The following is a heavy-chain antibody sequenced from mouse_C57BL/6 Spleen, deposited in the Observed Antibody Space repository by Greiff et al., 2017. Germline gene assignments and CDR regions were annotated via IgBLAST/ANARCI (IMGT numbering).Heavy chain of an antibody. D-gene: IGHD1-1*01. J-gene: IGHJ2*01. V-gene: IGHV3-6*01. Sequence: DVQLVESGPGLVKPSQSLSLTCSVTGYSITSGYYWNWIRQFPGNKLEWMGYISYDGSNNYNPSLKNRISITRDTSKNQFFLKLNSVTTEDTATYYCAREDYGIDCWGHGTTLTVSS. CDR3: AREDYGIDC. CDR2: ISYDGSN. CDR1: GYSITSGYY.